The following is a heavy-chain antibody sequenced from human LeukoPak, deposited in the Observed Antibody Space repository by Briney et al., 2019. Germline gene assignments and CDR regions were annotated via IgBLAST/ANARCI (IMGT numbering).Heavy chain of an antibody. V-gene: IGHV4-59*01. J-gene: IGHJ4*02. CDR3: ARQSPLAAAGTFDY. Sequence: SETLSLTCTVSGGSISSYYWSWIRQPPGKGLEWIGYIYYTGSTNYNPSLKSRVTISVDTSKNQFSLRVRSMTAADTAIYYCARQSPLAAAGTFDYWGQGTLVTVSS. CDR1: GGSISSYY. CDR2: IYYTGST. D-gene: IGHD6-13*01.